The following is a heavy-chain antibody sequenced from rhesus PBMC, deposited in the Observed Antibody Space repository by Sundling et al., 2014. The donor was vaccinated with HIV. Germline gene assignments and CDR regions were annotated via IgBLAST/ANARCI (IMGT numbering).Heavy chain of an antibody. V-gene: IGHV4-127*01. J-gene: IGHJ4*01. CDR1: GASISGAYA. CDR3: ASEVFHGDSYLES. D-gene: IGHD3-34*01. CDR2: LFGSIGST. Sequence: QVQLQESGPGLVKPSETLSLTCGVSGASISGAYAWTWIRQSPGKGLXWIGHLFGSIGSTYYNPSLKSRVTISTDTSQNQFSLRLTSVTAADTAVYYCASEVFHGDSYLESWGRGVLVTVSS.